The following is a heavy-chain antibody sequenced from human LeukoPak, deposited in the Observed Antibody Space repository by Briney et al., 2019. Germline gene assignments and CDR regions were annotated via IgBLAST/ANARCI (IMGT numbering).Heavy chain of an antibody. CDR3: ARQYQLLDPFDY. D-gene: IGHD2-2*02. J-gene: IGHJ4*02. CDR2: IYYSGST. CDR1: GGSISSYY. Sequence: SETLSLTCTVSGGSISSYYWSWIRQPPGKGLEWIGYIYYSGSTYYNPSLKGRVTISVDTSKNQFSLKLSSVTAADTAVYYCARQYQLLDPFDYWGQGTLVTVSS. V-gene: IGHV4-59*04.